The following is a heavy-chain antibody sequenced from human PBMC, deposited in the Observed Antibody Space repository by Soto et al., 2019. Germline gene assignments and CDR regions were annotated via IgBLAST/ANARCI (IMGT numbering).Heavy chain of an antibody. J-gene: IGHJ4*02. CDR3: ARDSPPVDY. CDR2: ISAYNGNT. Sequence: QVQLVQSGAEVKKPGASVKVSCKASGYTFTSYGISWVRQAPGQGLEWMGWISAYNGNTKNAQKPQXXXTXTTDTSTSTAYMELRSLRSDDTAVYYCARDSPPVDYWGQGTLVTVSS. V-gene: IGHV1-18*01. CDR1: GYTFTSYG.